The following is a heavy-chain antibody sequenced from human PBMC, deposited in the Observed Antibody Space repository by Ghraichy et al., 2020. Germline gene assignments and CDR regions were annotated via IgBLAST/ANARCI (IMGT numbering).Heavy chain of an antibody. V-gene: IGHV3-30-3*01. D-gene: IGHD3-9*01. CDR2: ISYDGSNK. J-gene: IGHJ6*02. CDR3: ARDRYFDWLSSIYYYYGMDV. Sequence: GESLNISCAASGFTFSSYAMHWVRQAPGKGLEWVAVISYDGSNKYYADSVKGRFTISRDNSKNTLYLQMNSLRAEDTAVYYCARDRYFDWLSSIYYYYGMDVWGQGTTVTVSS. CDR1: GFTFSSYA.